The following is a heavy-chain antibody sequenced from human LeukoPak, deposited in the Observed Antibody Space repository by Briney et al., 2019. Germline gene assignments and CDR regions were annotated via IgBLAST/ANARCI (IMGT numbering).Heavy chain of an antibody. V-gene: IGHV3-30*04. CDR1: GFTFSSYP. D-gene: IGHD7-27*01. J-gene: IGHJ4*02. CDR2: ISTDGHDN. Sequence: PGGSLRLSCAASGFTFSSYPMHWVRQVPGKGLEWLVVISTDGHDNHYADSVKGRFTISRDNSKNMVYLQMNSLRADDTALYFCAADPSRIKWGFPKFWGQGALVTVSS. CDR3: AADPSRIKWGFPKF.